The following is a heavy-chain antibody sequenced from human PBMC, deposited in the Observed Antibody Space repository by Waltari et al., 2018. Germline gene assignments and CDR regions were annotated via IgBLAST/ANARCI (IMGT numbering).Heavy chain of an antibody. V-gene: IGHV4-34*01. CDR1: GGSFSGYY. Sequence: QVQLQQWGAGLLKPSETLSLTCAVYGGSFSGYYWSWIRQPPGKGLEWIGEINHSGSTNYNPSLKSRVTISVDTSKNQFSLKLSSVTAADTAVYYCASPSLFEAFDIWGQGTMVTVSS. J-gene: IGHJ3*02. CDR3: ASPSLFEAFDI. CDR2: INHSGST. D-gene: IGHD3-10*02.